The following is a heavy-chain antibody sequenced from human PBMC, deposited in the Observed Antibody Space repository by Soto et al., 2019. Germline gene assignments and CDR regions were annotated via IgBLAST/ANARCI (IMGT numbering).Heavy chain of an antibody. CDR3: VRVEMYAGEFPPNFDG. CDR2: IYYTGNT. V-gene: IGHV4-39*01. J-gene: IGHJ4*02. CDR1: VDSLRISYHY. Sequence: PETLSLTCTFSVDSLRISYHYWGWIRQLPGKGLEWIGSIYYTGNTYYNPSLKSRVSISVDMATNEISLRLRAESIADTAVYYCVRVEMYAGEFPPNFDGWGQGAMVTVSS. D-gene: IGHD2-8*01.